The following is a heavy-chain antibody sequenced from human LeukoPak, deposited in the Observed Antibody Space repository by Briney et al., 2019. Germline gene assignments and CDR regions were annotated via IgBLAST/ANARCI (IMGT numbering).Heavy chain of an antibody. J-gene: IGHJ4*02. V-gene: IGHV3-30*04. D-gene: IGHD2-2*01. CDR3: AKDGPGVVPSAIMYYFDY. CDR2: ISSSGTNQ. Sequence: PGGSLRLSCVASGFTFSSYAIHWVRQAPGKGLEWVAVISSSGTNQYYVDSVKGRFTISRDNSKNTLFLQMNSVRTEGTALYYCAKDGPGVVPSAIMYYFDYWGQGTLVTVSS. CDR1: GFTFSSYA.